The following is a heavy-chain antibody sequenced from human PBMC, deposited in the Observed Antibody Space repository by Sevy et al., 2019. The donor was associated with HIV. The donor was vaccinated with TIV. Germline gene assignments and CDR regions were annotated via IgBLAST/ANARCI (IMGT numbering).Heavy chain of an antibody. Sequence: ASVKVSCKASGGTFSSYAISWVRQAPGQGLEWMGGIIPIFGTANYAQKFQGRVTITADESTSTAYMELSSLRSEDTAVYYCARGEPIAAATRKYCFDYWGQGTLVTVSS. D-gene: IGHD6-13*01. CDR3: ARGEPIAAATRKYCFDY. CDR2: IIPIFGTA. CDR1: GGTFSSYA. V-gene: IGHV1-69*13. J-gene: IGHJ4*02.